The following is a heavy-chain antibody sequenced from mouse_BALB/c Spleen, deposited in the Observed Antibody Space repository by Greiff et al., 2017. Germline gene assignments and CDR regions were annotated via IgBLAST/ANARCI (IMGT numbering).Heavy chain of an antibody. CDR1: GYTFTSYN. D-gene: IGHD2-1*01. J-gene: IGHJ3*01. CDR2: IYPGNGDT. V-gene: IGHV1-12*01. Sequence: QVQLKQPGAELVKPGASVKMSCKASGYTFTSYNMHWVKQTPGQGLEWIGAIYPGNGDTSYNQKFKGKATLTADKSSSTAYMQLSSLTSEDSAVYYCARTLYCNYWFAYWGQGTLVTVSA. CDR3: ARTLYCNYWFAY.